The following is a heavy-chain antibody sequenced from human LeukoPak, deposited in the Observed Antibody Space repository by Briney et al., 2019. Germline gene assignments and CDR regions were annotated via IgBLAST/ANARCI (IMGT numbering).Heavy chain of an antibody. V-gene: IGHV3-21*01. CDR2: ISRTSEYI. CDR1: GFSFSIYF. CDR3: ARDLRTSGGTPRPHDY. D-gene: IGHD1-14*01. Sequence: GGSLRLSCAASGFSFSIYFMNWVRQAPGKGLEWVPSISRTSEYIHYADSVRGRFAISRDNAKNSVYLQMNSLRAEDTAVYYCARDLRTSGGTPRPHDYWGQGTLVTVSS. J-gene: IGHJ4*02.